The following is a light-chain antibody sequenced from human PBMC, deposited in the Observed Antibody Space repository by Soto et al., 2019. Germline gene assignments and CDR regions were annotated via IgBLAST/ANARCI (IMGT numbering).Light chain of an antibody. V-gene: IGKV1-5*01. CDR1: QSISSW. J-gene: IGKJ4*01. Sequence: DIQLTQSPSTLSASVGDRVTITCRASQSISSWLAWYQQKPGKAPKLLIYDASSLESGVPSRFSGSGSGTEFTLTISSLQPDDFATYYCQQYNSYLLTFGGGTKVDIK. CDR2: DAS. CDR3: QQYNSYLLT.